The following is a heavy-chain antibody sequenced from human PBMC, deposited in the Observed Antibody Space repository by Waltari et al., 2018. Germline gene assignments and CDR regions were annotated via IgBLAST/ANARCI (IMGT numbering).Heavy chain of an antibody. V-gene: IGHV1-8*01. D-gene: IGHD1-1*01. CDR3: ARGDNWNDRLDF. CDR1: GYTFISYD. J-gene: IGHJ3*01. Sequence: QVQLVQSGAEVKKPGASVRVSCKASGYTFISYDINWVRQAPGQGLEWMGWINPNTGAARFAQNFQDRVTMTRSTSETKAYMEISDLTSNDTAVYYCARGDNWNDRLDFWGQGTKVTVSS. CDR2: INPNTGAA.